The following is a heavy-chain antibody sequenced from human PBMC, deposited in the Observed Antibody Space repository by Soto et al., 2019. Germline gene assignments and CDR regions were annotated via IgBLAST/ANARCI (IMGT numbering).Heavy chain of an antibody. CDR2: INVYNGNT. J-gene: IGHJ5*02. Sequence: QVQLVQSGGEVKKPGASVKVSCKASGYTFTNYGISWVRQAPGQGLEWMGWINVYNGNTKYAQKVQGRVTMTTDTSTSTAYMELRSLRSDDTAVYYCARGVGSGSYYNRYNWFDPWGQETLVTVSS. D-gene: IGHD3-10*01. CDR3: ARGVGSGSYYNRYNWFDP. CDR1: GYTFTNYG. V-gene: IGHV1-18*01.